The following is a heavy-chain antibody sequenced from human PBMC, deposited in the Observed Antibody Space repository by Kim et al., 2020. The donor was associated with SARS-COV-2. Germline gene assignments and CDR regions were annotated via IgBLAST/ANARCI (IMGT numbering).Heavy chain of an antibody. CDR3: AKDLGGYCSGGSCFDAY. CDR1: GFTFSSYA. D-gene: IGHD2-15*01. V-gene: IGHV3-23*01. CDR2: ISGSGGST. Sequence: GGSLRLSCAASGFTFSSYAMSWVRQAPGKGLEWVSAISGSGGSTYYADSVKGRFTISRDNSKNTLYLQMNSLRAEDTAVYYCAKDLGGYCSGGSCFDAYWGQGTLVPLSS. J-gene: IGHJ4*02.